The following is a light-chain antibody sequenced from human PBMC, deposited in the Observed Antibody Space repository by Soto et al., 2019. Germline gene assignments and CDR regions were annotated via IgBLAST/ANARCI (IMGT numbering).Light chain of an antibody. V-gene: IGKV4-1*01. CDR2: WAS. J-gene: IGKJ1*01. CDR1: QSVLYSSDNKNY. CDR3: PQYYSTPWT. Sequence: EIVMTQSPGSLAVSLGERATINCKSSQSVLYSSDNKNYLEWYQQKPGQPPKLLISWASTRESGVPDRFSGSRSATDFTLTISSLQAADVAVYYYPQYYSTPWTFGQGTKVEIK.